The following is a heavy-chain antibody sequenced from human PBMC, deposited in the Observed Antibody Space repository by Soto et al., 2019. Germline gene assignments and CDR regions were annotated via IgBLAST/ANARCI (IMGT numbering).Heavy chain of an antibody. V-gene: IGHV5-10-1*01. D-gene: IGHD2-15*01. CDR3: ARGALHCSGGTCYSGYFDL. CDR1: GYSFTSYW. Sequence: RGESLKISCQGSGYSFTSYWITWVRQMPGKGLEWMGRIDPTDSYTKYSPSFQGHVTMSVDKSINTAYLQWSSLRASDTAMYYCARGALHCSGGTCYSGYFDLWGRGTLVTVSS. CDR2: IDPTDSYT. J-gene: IGHJ2*01.